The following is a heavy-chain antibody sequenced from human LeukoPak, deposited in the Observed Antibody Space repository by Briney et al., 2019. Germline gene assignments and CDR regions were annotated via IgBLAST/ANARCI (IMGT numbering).Heavy chain of an antibody. Sequence: GASLKVSCKASGYTFTGYYMHWVRQAPGQGLEWMGWIKPNSGGTNYAQKFQGRVTMTRDTSISTDYMELSRLRSDDTAVYYCASSIMWGSSGLNPNFDYWGQGTLVTVSS. CDR2: IKPNSGGT. CDR3: ASSIMWGSSGLNPNFDY. J-gene: IGHJ4*02. V-gene: IGHV1-2*02. CDR1: GYTFTGYY. D-gene: IGHD6-19*01.